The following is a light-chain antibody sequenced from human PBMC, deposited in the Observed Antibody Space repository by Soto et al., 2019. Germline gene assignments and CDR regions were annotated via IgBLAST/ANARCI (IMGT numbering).Light chain of an antibody. CDR3: QQYNSYSTT. J-gene: IGKJ1*01. CDR1: QSISSW. Sequence: DIQMTQSPSTLSASVGDRVTITCRASQSISSWLAWYQQKPGKAPKLLIYDASSLESGVPSRFSGSGSGTEFTLPISIRQPHDFATYYCQQYNSYSTTFGPGTKVEIK. CDR2: DAS. V-gene: IGKV1-5*01.